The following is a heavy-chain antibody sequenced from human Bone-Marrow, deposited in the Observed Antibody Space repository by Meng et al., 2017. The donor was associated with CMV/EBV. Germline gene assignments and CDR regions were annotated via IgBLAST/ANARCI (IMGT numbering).Heavy chain of an antibody. D-gene: IGHD5-12*01. J-gene: IGHJ6*02. CDR2: IYSGGST. CDR3: AREAYEYGYYGMDV. V-gene: IGHV3-53*01. Sequence: GGSLRLSCAASGFTVSNNYMSWVRQAPGKGLEWVSIIYSGGSTYYADSVKGRFTISRDNSKNTVYLQMNSLRAEDTAVYYCAREAYEYGYYGMDVWGQGTTVTVS. CDR1: GFTVSNNY.